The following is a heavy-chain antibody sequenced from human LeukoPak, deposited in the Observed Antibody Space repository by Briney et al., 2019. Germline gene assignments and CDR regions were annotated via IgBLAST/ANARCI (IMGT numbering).Heavy chain of an antibody. CDR1: GGSMSGYF. CDR3: ARDLRGGWYYFDY. D-gene: IGHD6-19*01. CDR2: IYYSGST. V-gene: IGHV4-59*12. Sequence: PSETLSLTCTVSGGSMSGYFWSWIRQPPGKGLEWIGHIYYSGSTNYNPSLKSRVTISVDTSNNQFSLRLTSVTAADTAAYYCARDLRGGWYYFDYWGQGTLVTVSS. J-gene: IGHJ4*02.